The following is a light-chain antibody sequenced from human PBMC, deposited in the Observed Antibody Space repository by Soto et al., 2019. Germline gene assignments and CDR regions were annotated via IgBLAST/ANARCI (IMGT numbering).Light chain of an antibody. CDR1: QDIQTY. CDR3: QHLNNYPPFT. V-gene: IGKV1-9*01. CDR2: GAF. Sequence: IQLTQSPSSLYASVGDRVSITCRASQDIQTYLAWYQQKRGEAPKLLISGAFTLQSGVPSRFNGSGSGTDVALTISRLQPEDFATYYCQHLNNYPPFTFGPGTKVDLE. J-gene: IGKJ3*01.